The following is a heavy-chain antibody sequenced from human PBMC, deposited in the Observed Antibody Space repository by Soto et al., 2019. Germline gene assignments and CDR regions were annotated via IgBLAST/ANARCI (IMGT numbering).Heavy chain of an antibody. CDR3: ARISDYVYYYYYMDV. J-gene: IGHJ6*03. D-gene: IGHD4-17*01. V-gene: IGHV4-61*01. Sequence: SETLSLTCTVSGGSVSSSSYYWGWVRQPPGKGLEWIGYVYYSGSTNYNPSLKSRVTISVDTSKNQFSLKLSSVTAADTAVYYCARISDYVYYYYYMDVWGKGTTVTVSS. CDR2: VYYSGST. CDR1: GGSVSSSSYY.